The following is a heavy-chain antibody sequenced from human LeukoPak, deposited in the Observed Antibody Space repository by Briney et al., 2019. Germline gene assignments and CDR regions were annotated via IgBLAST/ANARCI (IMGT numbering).Heavy chain of an antibody. J-gene: IGHJ4*02. D-gene: IGHD5-18*01. V-gene: IGHV4-59*01. Sequence: PSETLSLTCTVSGGSISSYYWSWIRQPPGKGLEWIGHIYYSGSTNYNPSPKSRVTISVDTSKNQFSLKLSSVTAADTAVYYCARVGIQLGLVDYWGQGTLVTVSS. CDR3: ARVGIQLGLVDY. CDR1: GGSISSYY. CDR2: IYYSGST.